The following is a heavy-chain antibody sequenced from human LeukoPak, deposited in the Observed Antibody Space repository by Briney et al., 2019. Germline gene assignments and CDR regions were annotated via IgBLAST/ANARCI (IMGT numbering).Heavy chain of an antibody. V-gene: IGHV3-23*01. CDR3: AAKSPGHFPFDY. CDR1: GITFSSHS. CDR2: ISGSDGSA. J-gene: IGHJ4*02. Sequence: GGSLRLSCVVSGITFSSHSINWVRQAPEKGLEWVSAISGSDGSAFYADSVKGRFTISRDISKNTVFLQMSSLRAGDTAVYYCAAKSPGHFPFDYWGQGTPVTVSS. D-gene: IGHD3-3*02.